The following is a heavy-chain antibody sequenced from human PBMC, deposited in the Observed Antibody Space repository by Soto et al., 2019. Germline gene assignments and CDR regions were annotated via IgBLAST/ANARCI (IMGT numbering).Heavy chain of an antibody. CDR1: GGSISSGGYY. J-gene: IGHJ4*02. CDR3: ARDPRGSSWYGSGGVGFDY. Sequence: KPSETLSLTCTVSGGSISSGGYYWSWIRQHPGKGLEWIGYIYYSGSTYYNPSLKSRVTISVDTSKNQFSLKLSSVTAADTAVYYCARDPRGSSWYGSGGVGFDYWGQGTLVTVSS. D-gene: IGHD6-13*01. CDR2: IYYSGST. V-gene: IGHV4-31*03.